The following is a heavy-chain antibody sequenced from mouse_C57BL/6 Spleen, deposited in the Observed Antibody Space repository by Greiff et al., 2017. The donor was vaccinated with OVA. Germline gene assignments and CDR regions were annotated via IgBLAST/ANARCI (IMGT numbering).Heavy chain of an antibody. CDR2: IDPSDSYT. CDR3: ARGRWDY. J-gene: IGHJ3*01. D-gene: IGHD4-1*01. Sequence: VKQSCKASGYTFTSYWMHWVKQRPGQGLEWIGEIDPSDSYTNYNQKFKGKSTLTVDKSSSTAYMQLSSLTSEDSAVYYCARGRWDYWGQGTLVTVSA. CDR1: GYTFTSYW. V-gene: IGHV1-69*01.